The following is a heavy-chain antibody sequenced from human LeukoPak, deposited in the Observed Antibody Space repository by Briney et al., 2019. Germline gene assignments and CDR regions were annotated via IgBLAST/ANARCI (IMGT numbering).Heavy chain of an antibody. CDR2: VYRTGNT. D-gene: IGHD1-26*01. V-gene: IGHV4-4*07. CDR1: GGSISAYY. J-gene: IGHJ4*02. Sequence: KSSETLSLTCSVSGGSISAYYWSWIRQPAGKGLEWIGRVYRTGNTNYNPSLQSRVTMSVDTSKNQFSLKLNSVTAADTAVYYCARMYSGTSYYFDYWGQGTLVTVSS. CDR3: ARMYSGTSYYFDY.